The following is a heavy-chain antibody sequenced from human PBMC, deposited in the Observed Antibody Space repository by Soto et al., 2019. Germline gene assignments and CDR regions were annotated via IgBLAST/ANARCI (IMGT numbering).Heavy chain of an antibody. CDR2: VSVYNGHT. J-gene: IGHJ4*02. D-gene: IGHD4-17*01. CDR3: ARWDDYGASDQYHFDN. Sequence: QVQLVQSGAEVKKPGASLKVSCKASGYTFTASGIAWVRQAPGQGLEWMGWVSVYNGHTEYSQKFLGRVAMTTDTSADTAYLELRSLRSDDAAGYYCARWDDYGASDQYHFDNWCQGSLVTVSS. V-gene: IGHV1-18*01. CDR1: GYTFTASG.